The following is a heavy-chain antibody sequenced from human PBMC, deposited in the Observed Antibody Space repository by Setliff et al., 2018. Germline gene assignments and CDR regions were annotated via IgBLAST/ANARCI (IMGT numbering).Heavy chain of an antibody. D-gene: IGHD2-2*01. CDR1: GGSISSHY. CDR2: IYYSGST. Sequence: SETLSLTCTVSGGSISSHYWSWIRQPPGQGLEWIGSIYYSGSTNYNPSLKSRVTISVDTSKNQFSLKLSSVTAADTAVYYCARVLEDIVVVPAALFDYWGQGTLVTVSS. V-gene: IGHV4-59*11. CDR3: ARVLEDIVVVPAALFDY. J-gene: IGHJ4*02.